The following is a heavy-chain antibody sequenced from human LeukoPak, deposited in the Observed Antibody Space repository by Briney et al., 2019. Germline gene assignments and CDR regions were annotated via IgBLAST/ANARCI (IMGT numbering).Heavy chain of an antibody. CDR3: ARGADSSSSPPYFDY. V-gene: IGHV4-4*07. Sequence: SETLSLTCTVSGGSISSYYWSWIRQPAGKGLEWIGRIYTSGSTNYNPSLKSRVTISVDTSKNQFSLKLSSVTAADTAVYYCARGADSSSSPPYFDYWGQGTLVTVSS. CDR1: GGSISSYY. CDR2: IYTSGST. D-gene: IGHD6-6*01. J-gene: IGHJ4*02.